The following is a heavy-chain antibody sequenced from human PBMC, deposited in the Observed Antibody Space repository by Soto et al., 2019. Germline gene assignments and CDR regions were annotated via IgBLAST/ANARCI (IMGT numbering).Heavy chain of an antibody. D-gene: IGHD3-22*01. CDR1: GYSFTSYW. J-gene: IGHJ4*02. V-gene: IGHV5-51*01. Sequence: HGESLKISCKGSGYSFTSYWIGWVRQMPGKGLEWMGIIYPGDSDTRYSPSFQGQVTISADKSISTAYLQWSSLKASDTAMYYCARLEEDDSSGYYYRYFDYWGQGTLVTVSS. CDR3: ARLEEDDSSGYYYRYFDY. CDR2: IYPGDSDT.